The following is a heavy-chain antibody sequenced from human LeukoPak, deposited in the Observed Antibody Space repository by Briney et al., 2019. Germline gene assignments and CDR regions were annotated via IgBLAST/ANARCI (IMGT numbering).Heavy chain of an antibody. CDR2: INPDGSEH. CDR1: GFTFSSYW. Sequence: GGSLRLSCAVSGFTFSSYWINWVRQAPGKGPGWVASINPDGSEHYYVDSVKGRFTISRDNAKDSLYLQMSSLRVEDTAVYFCVRGRPYWGQGTLVTVSS. J-gene: IGHJ4*02. V-gene: IGHV3-7*05. CDR3: VRGRPY.